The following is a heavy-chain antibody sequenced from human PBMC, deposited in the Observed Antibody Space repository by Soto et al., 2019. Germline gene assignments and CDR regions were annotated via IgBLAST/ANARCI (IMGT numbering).Heavy chain of an antibody. CDR3: AREPYIAVAGKPFDY. D-gene: IGHD6-19*01. J-gene: IGHJ4*02. CDR1: GFTFSSYW. V-gene: IGHV3-7*01. Sequence: GGSLRLSCAASGFTFSSYWMSWVRQAPGKGLEWVANIKQDGSEKYYVDSVKGRFTISRDNAKNSLYLQMNSLRAEDTAVYYCAREPYIAVAGKPFDYWGQGTLVIVSS. CDR2: IKQDGSEK.